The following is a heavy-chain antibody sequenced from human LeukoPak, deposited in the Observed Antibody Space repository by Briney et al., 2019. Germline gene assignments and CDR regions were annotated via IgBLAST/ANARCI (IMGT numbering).Heavy chain of an antibody. CDR2: IGSDGKTA. V-gene: IGHV3-30*18. D-gene: IGHD3-10*01. CDR3: AKEDYDGSGSYYTH. J-gene: IGHJ4*02. Sequence: GGSLRLSCAASGFTFSSYGMHWVRQAPGKGLEWMAVIGSDGKTAVYADSVKGRFAISRDNTNNALYLQMNSLRGEDTAVYHCAKEDYDGSGSYYTHWGQGTLVSVSS. CDR1: GFTFSSYG.